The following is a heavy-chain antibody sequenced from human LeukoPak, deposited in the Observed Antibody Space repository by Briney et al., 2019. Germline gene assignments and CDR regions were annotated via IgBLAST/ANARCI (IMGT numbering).Heavy chain of an antibody. J-gene: IGHJ5*02. CDR3: VREAGYCASVCLKSNWFDP. Sequence: PPGGSLRLSCAASGFPFSSHAMSWVRQPPGKGLEWVAAISNGKTYYADSVRGRLTISRDDSKNTVYLQMNSLRDEDTALYYCVREAGYCASVCLKSNWFDPWGQGTLVTVSS. D-gene: IGHD2-15*01. CDR2: ISNGKT. CDR1: GFPFSSHA. V-gene: IGHV3-23*01.